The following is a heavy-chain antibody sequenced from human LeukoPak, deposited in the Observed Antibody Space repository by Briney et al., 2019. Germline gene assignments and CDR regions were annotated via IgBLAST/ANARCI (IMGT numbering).Heavy chain of an antibody. D-gene: IGHD3-22*01. CDR1: GYSFTNYW. Sequence: GESLKISCEASGYSFTNYWIAWVRQTPGKGLEWMGFTYPGESNTRYSPSFRGQVTISVDESMNTVYLQWSSLKASDTAMYYCARHVTTSDYESSWFDSWGQGTLVKVSS. V-gene: IGHV5-51*01. CDR2: TYPGESNT. J-gene: IGHJ5*01. CDR3: ARHVTTSDYESSWFDS.